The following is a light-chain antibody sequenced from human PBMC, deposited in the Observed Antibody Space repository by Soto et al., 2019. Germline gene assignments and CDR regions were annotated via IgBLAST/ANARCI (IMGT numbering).Light chain of an antibody. CDR2: KAS. V-gene: IGKV1-5*03. J-gene: IGKJ1*01. Sequence: DMQMTASPSSLSACVGDKFIITCRSSQAFVNFLSCYQQKPGKAPKLLIYKASSLESGVPSRFSGSGSGTEFTLTISSLQPDDFATYYCQPHNSYPQMFGQGTKV. CDR3: QPHNSYPQM. CDR1: QAFVNF.